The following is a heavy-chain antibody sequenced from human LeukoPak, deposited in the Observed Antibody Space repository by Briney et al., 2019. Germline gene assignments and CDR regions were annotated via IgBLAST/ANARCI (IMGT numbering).Heavy chain of an antibody. CDR3: ARDRPTLGYCSGCSCDNWFDP. D-gene: IGHD2-15*01. CDR1: GGSISSYD. V-gene: IGHV4-59*01. CDR2: IYYSGST. J-gene: IGHJ5*02. Sequence: SETLSLTCTVSGGSISSYDWSWIRQPPGKGLEWIGYIYYSGSTNYNPSLKSRVTISVDTSKNQFSLKLSSVTAADTAVYYCARDRPTLGYCSGCSCDNWFDPWGQGTLVTVSS.